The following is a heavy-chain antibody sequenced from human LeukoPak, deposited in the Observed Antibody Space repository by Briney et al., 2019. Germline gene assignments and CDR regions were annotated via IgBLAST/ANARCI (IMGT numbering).Heavy chain of an antibody. CDR2: ISGGGGGT. CDR3: AKISTPIPAAGAMDN. D-gene: IGHD6-13*01. Sequence: GGSLTLSCAASGFTFRSYAMSWVRQAPGKGLEWVSSISGGGGGTYYANSVKGRFTISRDNSKSTLYLQMNGLRAEDTAVYYCAKISTPIPAAGAMDNWGQGTLVTVSS. J-gene: IGHJ4*02. V-gene: IGHV3-23*01. CDR1: GFTFRSYA.